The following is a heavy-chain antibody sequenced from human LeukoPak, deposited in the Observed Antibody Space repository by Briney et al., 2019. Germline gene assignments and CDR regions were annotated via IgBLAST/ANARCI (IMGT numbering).Heavy chain of an antibody. CDR1: GFTFGKYW. CDR2: IKLDGSEK. Sequence: GGSLRLSCVASGFTFGKYWMSWVRQAPGKGLEWVANIKLDGSEKNYVDSVKGRFAISRDNSKNTLYLQMNSLRAEDTALYYCARSPPAHYGSGSSLDCWGQGTLVTVSS. V-gene: IGHV3-7*03. D-gene: IGHD3-10*01. J-gene: IGHJ4*02. CDR3: ARSPPAHYGSGSSLDC.